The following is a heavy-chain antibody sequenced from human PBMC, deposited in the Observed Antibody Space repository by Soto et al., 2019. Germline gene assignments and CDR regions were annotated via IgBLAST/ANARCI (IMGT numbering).Heavy chain of an antibody. CDR2: ISGHDGKT. CDR3: ATAGAATPGTRFVPH. CDR1: GYTFIDFG. V-gene: IGHV1-18*01. D-gene: IGHD6-13*01. J-gene: IGHJ1*01. Sequence: QVQLMQSRTELKAPGASVRVSCKPSGYTFIDFGISWVLQAPGQGLEWMGWISGHDGKTNYAQNVQGRVTMTTDTSASIAYLEMRSLRSDDTAVYYCATAGAATPGTRFVPHWGQGTLVIVSS.